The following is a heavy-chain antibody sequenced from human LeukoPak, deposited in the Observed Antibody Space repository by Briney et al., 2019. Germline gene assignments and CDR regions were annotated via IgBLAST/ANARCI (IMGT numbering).Heavy chain of an antibody. CDR2: IRSKAYGGTT. CDR1: GFTFGDYA. Sequence: GGSLRLSCTASGFTFGDYAMSWFRQAPGKGLEWVGFIRSKAYGGTTEYAASVKGRFTISRDDSKSIAYLQMNSLKTEDTAVYYCTRSLVVPAAYADYWGQGTLVTVSS. V-gene: IGHV3-49*03. J-gene: IGHJ4*02. CDR3: TRSLVVPAAYADY. D-gene: IGHD2-2*01.